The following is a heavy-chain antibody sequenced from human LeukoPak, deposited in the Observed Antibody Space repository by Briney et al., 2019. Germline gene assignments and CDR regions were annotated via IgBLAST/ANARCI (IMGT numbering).Heavy chain of an antibody. CDR2: IYNIGTT. Sequence: SQTLSLTCTVSGGSISSGGYDWSWIRQHREKGLECLGYIYNIGTTYYSPSLNSRITISVDTSKNQFSLNVTSMTAADTAVYYCARVSARYYGMDVWGQGTTVTVSS. D-gene: IGHD1-26*01. CDR3: ARVSARYYGMDV. V-gene: IGHV4-31*03. CDR1: GGSISSGGYD. J-gene: IGHJ6*02.